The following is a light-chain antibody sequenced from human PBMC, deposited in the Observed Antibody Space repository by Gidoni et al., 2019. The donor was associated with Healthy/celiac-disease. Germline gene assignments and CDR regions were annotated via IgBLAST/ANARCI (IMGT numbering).Light chain of an antibody. CDR1: QSVSSN. Sequence: EIVMTQSTATLSVSPGERATISCRASQSVSSNLSWYQQKPGQDPRLLIYDTSTRATGIPARFSGSGSGTEFTLSISRLQSEDFAFEFCQQYNNWPLPFGGGTKVEIK. CDR3: QQYNNWPLP. V-gene: IGKV3-15*01. J-gene: IGKJ4*01. CDR2: DTS.